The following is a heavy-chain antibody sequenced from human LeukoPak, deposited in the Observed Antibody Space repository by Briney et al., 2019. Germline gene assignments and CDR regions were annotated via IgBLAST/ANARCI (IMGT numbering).Heavy chain of an antibody. CDR1: GFNFQTYE. J-gene: IGHJ4*02. Sequence: GGSPRLSCAASGFNFQTYEMNWVRQAPGKGLEWVSYISSSGRTTYYADSMKGRFTISRDNAKNSLYLQMNSLRAEDTAVYYCARAHPRAITLIRGVSDYWGQGTLVTVSS. D-gene: IGHD3-10*01. V-gene: IGHV3-48*03. CDR3: ARAHPRAITLIRGVSDY. CDR2: ISSSGRTT.